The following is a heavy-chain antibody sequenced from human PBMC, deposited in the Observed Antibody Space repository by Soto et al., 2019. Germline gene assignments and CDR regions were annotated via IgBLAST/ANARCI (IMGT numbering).Heavy chain of an antibody. Sequence: ASVKVSCKVSGYTLTELSMHWVRQAPGKGLEWMGGFDPEDGETIYAQKFQGRVTMTEDTSTDTAYMELSSLRSEDTAVYSCATFFSYDSSGYSRPPLYYWGQGTLVTVSS. V-gene: IGHV1-24*01. D-gene: IGHD3-22*01. CDR2: FDPEDGET. CDR1: GYTLTELS. J-gene: IGHJ4*02. CDR3: ATFFSYDSSGYSRPPLYY.